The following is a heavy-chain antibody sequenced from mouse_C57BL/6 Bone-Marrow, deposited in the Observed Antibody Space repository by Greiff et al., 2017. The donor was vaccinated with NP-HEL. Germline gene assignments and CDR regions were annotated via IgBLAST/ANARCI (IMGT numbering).Heavy chain of an antibody. V-gene: IGHV12-3*01. CDR3: AEDSSGYEDIDY. J-gene: IGHJ2*01. CDR1: GFPITSGYY. D-gene: IGHD3-2*02. Sequence: QVQLKESGPGLVKPSQSLFLTCSTTGFPITSGYYWIWIRQSPGKPLEWMGYITHSGETFYNPSLQSPISITRETSKNQFFLQLNSVTTEDTDMYYCAEDSSGYEDIDYWGQGTALTVSS. CDR2: ITHSGET.